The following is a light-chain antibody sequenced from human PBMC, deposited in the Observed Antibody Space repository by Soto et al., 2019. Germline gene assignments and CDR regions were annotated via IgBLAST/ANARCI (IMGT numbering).Light chain of an antibody. V-gene: IGKV1-39*01. CDR1: QSISSH. J-gene: IGKJ4*01. CDR2: AAS. CDR3: QQSHSAPLT. Sequence: QMTQSPSSLFASVGDRVTITCRASQSISSHLNWYQQKVGQTPRLLIYAASTLQSEVPPRFSGSGSGTEFTLTISGLQREDFATYYSQQSHSAPLTFGGGTK.